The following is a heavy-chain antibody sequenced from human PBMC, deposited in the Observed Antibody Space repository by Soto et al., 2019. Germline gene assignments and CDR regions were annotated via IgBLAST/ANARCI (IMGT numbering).Heavy chain of an antibody. D-gene: IGHD3-3*01. CDR1: GGSISSYY. V-gene: IGHV4-59*01. Sequence: SETLSLTCTVSGGSISSYYWSWIRQPPGKGLEWIGYIYYSGSTNYNPSLKSRVTISVDTSKNQFSLKLSSVTAADTAVYYCATSDFTGTNYGMDVWGQGTTVTVSS. CDR3: ATSDFTGTNYGMDV. J-gene: IGHJ6*02. CDR2: IYYSGST.